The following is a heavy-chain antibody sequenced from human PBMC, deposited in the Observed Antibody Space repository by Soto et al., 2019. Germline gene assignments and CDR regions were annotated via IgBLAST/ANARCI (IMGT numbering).Heavy chain of an antibody. D-gene: IGHD3-10*01. CDR2: INPNNGGT. V-gene: IGHV1-2*02. CDR1: GYTFTDYY. Sequence: QMQLVQSGAEVKRPGASVRVSCKSSGYTFTDYYLHWVRQAPGQGLEWMGWINPNNGGTNCAQKFQGRVTMTSDTSVSTAYMELSRLRSDDTAVYYCTRGDFYGSGTYFRDYWGQGTLVTVSS. CDR3: TRGDFYGSGTYFRDY. J-gene: IGHJ4*02.